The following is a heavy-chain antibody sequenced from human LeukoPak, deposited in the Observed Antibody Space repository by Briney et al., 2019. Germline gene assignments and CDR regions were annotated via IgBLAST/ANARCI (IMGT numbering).Heavy chain of an antibody. Sequence: SETLSLTCTVSGGSISSGSYYWSWIRQPAGKGLEWIGRIYTSGSTNYNPSLKSRVTMSVDTSKNQFSLKLSSVTAADTAVYYCARDRYDFWSGYPYYYYYYMDVWGKGTTVTVSS. D-gene: IGHD3-3*01. J-gene: IGHJ6*03. CDR1: GGSISSGSYY. V-gene: IGHV4-61*02. CDR2: IYTSGST. CDR3: ARDRYDFWSGYPYYYYYYMDV.